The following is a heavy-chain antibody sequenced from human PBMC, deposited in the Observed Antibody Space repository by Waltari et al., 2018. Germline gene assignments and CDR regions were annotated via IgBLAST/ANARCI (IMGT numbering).Heavy chain of an antibody. CDR2: IHTSGGT. CDR3: ARDSLETGDPWFFDL. J-gene: IGHJ2*01. V-gene: IGHV4-61*02. Sequence: QVQLQQSGPGLVKPSQTLSLTCTVSGGSISTGSHCWNWIRQPAGKGLDWIGRIHTSGGTEYNPSLKSRVTISVDTSQNQFSLNLNSVTAADTALYFCARDSLETGDPWFFDLWGRGTLVTVSS. CDR1: GGSISTGSHC. D-gene: IGHD7-27*01.